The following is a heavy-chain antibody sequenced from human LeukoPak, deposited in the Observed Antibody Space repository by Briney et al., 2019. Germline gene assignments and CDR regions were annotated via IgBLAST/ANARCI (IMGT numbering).Heavy chain of an antibody. Sequence: SETLSLTCTVSGGSISGYYWSWIRQPAGKGLEWIGRIYTSGSTHYNPSIKSRVTMSVDTSKNQFSLKLSSVTAADTAIYYCARXITGTTTAFDIWGRGTMVTVSS. J-gene: IGHJ3*02. CDR3: ARXITGTTTAFDI. CDR1: GGSISGYY. V-gene: IGHV4-4*07. D-gene: IGHD1-7*01. CDR2: IYTSGST.